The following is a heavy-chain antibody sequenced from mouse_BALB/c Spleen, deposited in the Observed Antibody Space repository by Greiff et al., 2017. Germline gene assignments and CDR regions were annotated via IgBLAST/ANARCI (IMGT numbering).Heavy chain of an antibody. Sequence: EVQGVESGGGLVQPGGSLKLSCAASGFTFSSYTMSWVRQTPEKRLEWVAYISNGGGSTYYPDTVKGRFTISRDNAKNTLYLQMISLKSEDTAMYYCARHEDYYGSSPFAYWGQGTLVTVSA. CDR3: ARHEDYYGSSPFAY. J-gene: IGHJ3*01. V-gene: IGHV5-12-2*01. D-gene: IGHD1-1*01. CDR2: ISNGGGST. CDR1: GFTFSSYT.